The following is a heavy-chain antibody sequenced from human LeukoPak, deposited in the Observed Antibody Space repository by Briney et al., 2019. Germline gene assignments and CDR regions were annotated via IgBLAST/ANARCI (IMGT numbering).Heavy chain of an antibody. J-gene: IGHJ4*02. CDR3: AKESGYSSGWDYFDS. CDR2: MDTSGSYI. V-gene: IGHV3-23*01. D-gene: IGHD3-10*01. Sequence: GGSLRLSCAASGFIFSNFDMNWVRQAPGEGLEWVSAMDTSGSYIYYADSVKGRFTISRDNSKNTLFLQMNSLKVEDTAIYYCAKESGYSSGWDYFDSWGQGTLVTVSS. CDR1: GFIFSNFD.